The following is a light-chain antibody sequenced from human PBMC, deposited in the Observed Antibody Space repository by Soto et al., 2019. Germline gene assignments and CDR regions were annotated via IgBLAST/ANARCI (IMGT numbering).Light chain of an antibody. Sequence: SVLTQPPSVSAAPGQKVTISCSGSSSNIGNNYVSWYQQLPGTAPKLLIYDNNKRPSGIPDRFSGSKSGTSATLGITGLQTGDEADYYCGTWDSSLSAEYVFGTGTKVTV. CDR1: SSNIGNNY. V-gene: IGLV1-51*01. J-gene: IGLJ1*01. CDR3: GTWDSSLSAEYV. CDR2: DNN.